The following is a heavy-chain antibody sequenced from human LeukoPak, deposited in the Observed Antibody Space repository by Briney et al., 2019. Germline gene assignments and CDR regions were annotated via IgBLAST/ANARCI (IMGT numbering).Heavy chain of an antibody. J-gene: IGHJ3*02. CDR2: IYYSGST. Sequence: PSETLSLTCTVSGGSISSGGYYWSWIRQHPGKGLEWIGYIYYSGSTNYNPSLKSRVTISVDTSKNQFSLKLSSVTAADTAAYYCARHSDWAYDAFDIWGQGAMVTVSS. V-gene: IGHV4-61*08. CDR1: GGSISSGGYY. CDR3: ARHSDWAYDAFDI. D-gene: IGHD3-9*01.